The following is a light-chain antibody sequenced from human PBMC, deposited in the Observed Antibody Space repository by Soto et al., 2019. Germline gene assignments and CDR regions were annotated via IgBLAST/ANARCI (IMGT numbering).Light chain of an antibody. Sequence: QSALTQPASVSGSPGQSITISCTGTSSDVGGYNYVSWYQQHPGKAPKLMIYEVSNRPSGVSNRFSGSKSGNTASLTISGLQAEDEADYNCSSYTSSSTRVFGGGPKLTVL. CDR2: EVS. J-gene: IGLJ3*02. CDR3: SSYTSSSTRV. V-gene: IGLV2-14*01. CDR1: SSDVGGYNY.